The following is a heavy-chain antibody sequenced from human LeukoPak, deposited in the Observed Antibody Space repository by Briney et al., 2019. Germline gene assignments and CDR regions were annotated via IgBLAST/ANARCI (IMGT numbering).Heavy chain of an antibody. V-gene: IGHV3-21*01. Sequence: GGSLRLSCAASGFTFSSYSMNWVRQAPGKRLEWVSSIVSSSSYIYYADSVKGRFTISRDNAKNSLYLQMNSLRAEDTAVYYCAKDRGYCSSTSCYYYGMDVWGQGTTVTVSS. J-gene: IGHJ6*02. CDR1: GFTFSSYS. D-gene: IGHD2-2*01. CDR2: IVSSSSYI. CDR3: AKDRGYCSSTSCYYYGMDV.